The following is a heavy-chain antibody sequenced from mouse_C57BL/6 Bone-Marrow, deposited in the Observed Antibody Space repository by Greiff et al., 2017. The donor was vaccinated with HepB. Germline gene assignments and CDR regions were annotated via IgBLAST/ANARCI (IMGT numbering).Heavy chain of an antibody. Sequence: EVKLVESGGGLVQPGGSLSLSCAASGFTFTDYYMSWVRQPPGKALEWLGFIRNKANGYTTEYSASVKGRFTISRDNSQSILYLQMNALRAEDSATYYCARSPYYGTVFDYWGQGTTLTVSS. J-gene: IGHJ2*01. CDR2: IRNKANGYTT. V-gene: IGHV7-3*01. D-gene: IGHD1-1*01. CDR3: ARSPYYGTVFDY. CDR1: GFTFTDYY.